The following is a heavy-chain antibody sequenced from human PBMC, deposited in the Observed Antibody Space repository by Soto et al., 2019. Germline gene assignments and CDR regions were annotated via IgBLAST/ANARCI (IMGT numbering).Heavy chain of an antibody. CDR3: AKNTNYDYVWAIDY. CDR1: GFTFSSYC. J-gene: IGHJ4*02. CDR2: ISYDGSNK. D-gene: IGHD3-16*01. V-gene: IGHV3-30*18. Sequence: PGGSLSLSCAASGFTFSSYCMHWVRQAPGKGLEWVAVISYDGSNKYYADSVKGRFTISRDNSKNTLYLQMNSLRAEDTAVYYCAKNTNYDYVWAIDYWGQGTLVTVSS.